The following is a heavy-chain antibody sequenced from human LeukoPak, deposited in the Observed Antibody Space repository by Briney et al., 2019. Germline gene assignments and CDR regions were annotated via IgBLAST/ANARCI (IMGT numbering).Heavy chain of an antibody. Sequence: GGSLRLSCAASGFTFSSYAMSWVRQAPGKGLEWASAISGSGGSTYYADSVKGRFTISGDNSKNTLYLQMNSLRAEDTAVYYCAKSVYYYDSSGYYYFDYWGQGTLVTVSS. CDR2: ISGSGGST. V-gene: IGHV3-23*01. J-gene: IGHJ4*02. D-gene: IGHD3-22*01. CDR3: AKSVYYYDSSGYYYFDY. CDR1: GFTFSSYA.